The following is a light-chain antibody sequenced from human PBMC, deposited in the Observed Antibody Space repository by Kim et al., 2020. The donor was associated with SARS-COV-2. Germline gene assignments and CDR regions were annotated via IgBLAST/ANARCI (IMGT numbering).Light chain of an antibody. Sequence: VSPGEAATLSCRASQNIKNNLGWYQQKPGQAPRLLIYGTTTRATGIPARFSGSGSGTEFTLTISSLQSEDSAIYYCQQCNNWPWTFGQGTKVDIK. CDR2: GTT. CDR3: QQCNNWPWT. V-gene: IGKV3-15*01. J-gene: IGKJ1*01. CDR1: QNIKNN.